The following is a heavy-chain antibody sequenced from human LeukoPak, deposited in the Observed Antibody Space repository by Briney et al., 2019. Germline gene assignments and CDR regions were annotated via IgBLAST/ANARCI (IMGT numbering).Heavy chain of an antibody. J-gene: IGHJ6*03. CDR3: ARDSGPPSFPFGYYMDV. V-gene: IGHV4-38-2*02. Sequence: SETLSLTCTVSGSSMSSDYYWGWIRQPPGKGLEWIGSISDSGSTYYNPSLKSRVTISVDTSKNQFSLKLSSVTAADTAVYYRARDSGPPSFPFGYYMDVWGKGTTVTVSS. CDR1: GSSMSSDYY. D-gene: IGHD3-16*01. CDR2: ISDSGST.